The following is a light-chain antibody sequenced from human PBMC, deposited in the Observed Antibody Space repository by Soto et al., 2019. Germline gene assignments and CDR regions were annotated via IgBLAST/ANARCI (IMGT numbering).Light chain of an antibody. Sequence: EIVLTQSPGTLSSSPGERATLSCRASQSVSSGYFAWYQQKPGQAPRLLIYGASTRATGIPDRFSGSGSGTDFPLTISRLEPEDFAVYYCQRYGSSPFTFGQGTKLEI. V-gene: IGKV3-20*01. J-gene: IGKJ2*01. CDR1: QSVSSGY. CDR2: GAS. CDR3: QRYGSSPFT.